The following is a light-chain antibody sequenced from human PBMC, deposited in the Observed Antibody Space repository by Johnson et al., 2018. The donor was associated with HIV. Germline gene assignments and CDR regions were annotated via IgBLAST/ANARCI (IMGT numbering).Light chain of an antibody. V-gene: IGLV1-51*02. Sequence: HSVLTQPHSVSAAPGQKVTISCSGSSSNIGNNYVSWYQQLPGTAPKLLIYDNHKRPSGIPDRFSGSKSGTSATLGITGLQTGDEADDYCGTWDSSLSAYVFGTGTKVTVL. CDR3: GTWDSSLSAYV. CDR2: DNH. CDR1: SSNIGNNY. J-gene: IGLJ1*01.